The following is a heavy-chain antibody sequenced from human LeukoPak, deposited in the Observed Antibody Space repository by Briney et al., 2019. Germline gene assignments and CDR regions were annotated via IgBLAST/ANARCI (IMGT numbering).Heavy chain of an antibody. CDR2: IYYSGST. D-gene: IGHD5-24*01. J-gene: IGHJ4*02. CDR1: GGSVSSSNYY. CDR3: ARHSSAYNYGHRPFDY. V-gene: IGHV4-39*01. Sequence: SETLSLTCTVSGGSVSSSNYYWSWIRQPPGKGLEWIVYIYYSGSTNYNPSLKSRVTMSADTSKNQFSLKLNSVTAADTAVFYCARHSSAYNYGHRPFDYWGRGTLVTVSS.